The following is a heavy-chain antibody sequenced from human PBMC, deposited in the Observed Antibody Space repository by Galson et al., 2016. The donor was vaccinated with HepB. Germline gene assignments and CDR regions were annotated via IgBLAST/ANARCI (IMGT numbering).Heavy chain of an antibody. CDR2: IKPDGSEK. V-gene: IGHV3-7*02. J-gene: IGHJ4*02. Sequence: SLRLSCAASGFTFSRYWMSWVRQAPGKGLEWVANIKPDGSEKYYADSVKGRFTISRDNSKNTLHLQMNSLRAEDTAVYYCARIYYEILTGLTPWYYFDSWGQGTLVTVSS. CDR1: GFTFSRYW. CDR3: ARIYYEILTGLTPWYYFDS. D-gene: IGHD3-9*01.